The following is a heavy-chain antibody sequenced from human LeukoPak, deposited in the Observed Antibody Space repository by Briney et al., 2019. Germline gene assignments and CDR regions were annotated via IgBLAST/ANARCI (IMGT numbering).Heavy chain of an antibody. CDR2: INHSGST. CDR1: GGSFSGYY. CDR3: AATRGFWSGYSSDAFDI. D-gene: IGHD3-3*01. V-gene: IGHV4-34*01. Sequence: PSETLSLTCAVYGGSFSGYYWSWIRQPPGKGLEWIGEINHSGSTNYNPSLKSRVTKSVDTSKNQFSLKLSSVTAADTAVYYCAATRGFWSGYSSDAFDIWGQGTMVTVSS. J-gene: IGHJ3*02.